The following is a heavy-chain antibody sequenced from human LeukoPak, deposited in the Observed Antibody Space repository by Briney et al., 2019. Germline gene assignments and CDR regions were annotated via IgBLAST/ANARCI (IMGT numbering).Heavy chain of an antibody. J-gene: IGHJ4*02. D-gene: IGHD6-19*01. CDR1: GGSISSSSYY. Sequence: KPSETLSLTCTVSGGSISSSSYYWGWIRQPPGKGLEWIGSIYYSGSTYYNPSLKSRVTISVDTSKNQFSLKLSSVTAADTAVYYCASHSSGWYQIDYWGQGTLVTVSS. CDR2: IYYSGST. CDR3: ASHSSGWYQIDY. V-gene: IGHV4-39*07.